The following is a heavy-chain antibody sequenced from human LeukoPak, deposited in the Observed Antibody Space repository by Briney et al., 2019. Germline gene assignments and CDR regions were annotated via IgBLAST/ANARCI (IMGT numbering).Heavy chain of an antibody. CDR2: IYYSGST. CDR1: GGSISRSTYY. D-gene: IGHD6-13*01. V-gene: IGHV4-39*01. CDR3: ARQYIAAANLYFDF. J-gene: IGHJ4*02. Sequence: SETLSLTCSVSGGSISRSTYYWGWIRQPPGKGLEWIGSIYYSGSTYYNPSLKSRATISVDTSKNQFSLKLSSVTAADTAVYYCARQYIAAANLYFDFWGQGTLVTVSS.